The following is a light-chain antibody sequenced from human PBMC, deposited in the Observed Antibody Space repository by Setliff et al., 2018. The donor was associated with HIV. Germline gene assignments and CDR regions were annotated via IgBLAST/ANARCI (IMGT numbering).Light chain of an antibody. CDR2: EVS. J-gene: IGLJ1*01. CDR1: SSDVGGYNY. CDR3: MSYTSSSTLV. Sequence: LAQPASVSGSPGQSITISCTGTSSDVGGYNYVSWYQQHPGKVPKLMIYEVSNRPSGVSNRFSGSKSGNTASLTISGLQAEDEAYYYCMSYTSSSTLVFGTGTQLTVL. V-gene: IGLV2-14*01.